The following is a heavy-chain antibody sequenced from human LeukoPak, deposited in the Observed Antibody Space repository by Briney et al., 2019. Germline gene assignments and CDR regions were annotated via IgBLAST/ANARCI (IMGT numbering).Heavy chain of an antibody. CDR2: ITPVIDSA. CDR1: GGTFRSHI. CDR3: TRVNLRGSQYNWFDP. D-gene: IGHD1-26*01. V-gene: IGHV1-69*08. Sequence: SVKVTCKTSGGTFRSHIFSWVRQAPGQGLEWMGRITPVIDSAKYAQKFRDRLTITADTSTGTAYMELSSLTPDDTALYYCTRVNLRGSQYNWFDPWGQGTLVIVSS. J-gene: IGHJ5*02.